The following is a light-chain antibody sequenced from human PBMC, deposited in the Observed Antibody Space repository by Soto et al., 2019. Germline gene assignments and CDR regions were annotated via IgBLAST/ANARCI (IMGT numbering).Light chain of an antibody. V-gene: IGKV3-20*01. CDR1: QSVSSSY. J-gene: IGKJ1*01. CDR3: QQYGSSPRT. Sequence: EIVLTQSPGTQSLSPGERATLSCRASQSVSSSYLAWYQQKPGQAPRLFIYGASSRATGIPDRFSGSGSGTDFTLTISRLEPEDFAVYYCQQYGSSPRTFGQGTKVDIK. CDR2: GAS.